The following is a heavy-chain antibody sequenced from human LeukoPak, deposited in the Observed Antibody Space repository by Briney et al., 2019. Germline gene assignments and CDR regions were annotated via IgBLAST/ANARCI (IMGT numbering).Heavy chain of an antibody. D-gene: IGHD3-3*01. V-gene: IGHV3-23*01. CDR3: ATPITIFGVANEYFQH. J-gene: IGHJ1*01. Sequence: GGSLRLSCAASGFTFSSYAMSWVRQAPGKGLEWVSAISGSGGSTYYADSVKGRLTISRDNSKNTLYLQMNSLRAEDTAVYYCATPITIFGVANEYFQHWGQGTLVTVSS. CDR2: ISGSGGST. CDR1: GFTFSSYA.